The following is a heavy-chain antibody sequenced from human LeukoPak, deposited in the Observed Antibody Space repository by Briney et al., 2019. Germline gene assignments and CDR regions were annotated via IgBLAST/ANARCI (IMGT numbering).Heavy chain of an antibody. Sequence: ASVKVSCKASGYTFTGYYIHWVRQAPGQGLEWMGWIYPYSGDTNYAQNFQGRVTMARDTSISTAYMELSSLKSDDTAVYYCARDRNSGSSLDIWGQGTMLTVSS. V-gene: IGHV1-2*02. CDR2: IYPYSGDT. CDR1: GYTFTGYY. D-gene: IGHD6-6*01. J-gene: IGHJ3*02. CDR3: ARDRNSGSSLDI.